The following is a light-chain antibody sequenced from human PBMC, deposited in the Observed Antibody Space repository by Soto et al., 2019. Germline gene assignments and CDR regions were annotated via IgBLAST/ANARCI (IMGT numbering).Light chain of an antibody. CDR1: SSDVGNYDY. CDR2: EVS. J-gene: IGLJ1*01. Sequence: QSALTQPASVSGSPGQSITISCTGTSSDVGNYDYVSWHQQYTGKAPKLMIYEVSNRPSGVSNRFSGSKSGNTASLTISGLQAEDEADYYCSSYSSSSSRHVFGTGTK. CDR3: SSYSSSSSRHV. V-gene: IGLV2-14*01.